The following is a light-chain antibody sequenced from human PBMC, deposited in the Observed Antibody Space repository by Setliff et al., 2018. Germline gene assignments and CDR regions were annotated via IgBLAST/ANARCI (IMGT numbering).Light chain of an antibody. V-gene: IGLV2-8*01. CDR3: TSYAGSNNYV. CDR1: SSDVGGYKY. J-gene: IGLJ1*01. CDR2: EVT. Sequence: SVLTQPPSASGSPGQSVTISCTGTSSDVGGYKYVSWFQQHPGKAPKLMIYEVTKRPSGAPDRFSGSKSGNTASLTVSVLQAEDEADYYCTSYAGSNNYVFGTGTKV.